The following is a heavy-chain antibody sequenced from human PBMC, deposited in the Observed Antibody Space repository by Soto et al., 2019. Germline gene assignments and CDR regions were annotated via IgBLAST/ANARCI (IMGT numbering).Heavy chain of an antibody. CDR3: ARHRGPVRSYYYGMDV. CDR1: GGSISSYY. Sequence: QVQLQESGPGLVKPSETLSLTCTVSGGSISSYYWSWIRQPPGKGLEWIGYIYYSGSTNYNPSLKSRVTISVDTSKNQFSLKLSSVTAADTAVYYCARHRGPVRSYYYGMDVWGQGTTVTVSS. D-gene: IGHD3-10*01. CDR2: IYYSGST. J-gene: IGHJ6*02. V-gene: IGHV4-59*08.